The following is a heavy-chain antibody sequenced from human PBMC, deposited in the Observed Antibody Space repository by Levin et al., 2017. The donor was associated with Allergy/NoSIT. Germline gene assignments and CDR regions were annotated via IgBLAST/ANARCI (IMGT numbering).Heavy chain of an antibody. CDR1: RFSLSNAW. V-gene: IGHV3-15*01. CDR2: ITSKTDGAAT. CDR3: ATQFQW. Sequence: SCAASRFSLSNAWMNWVRQAPGKGLEWIGRITSKTDGAATDYAAPLKGRFTISRDDSTNTPYLEMNSLKVEDTALYFCATQFQWWGQGTLVTVSS. J-gene: IGHJ4*02. D-gene: IGHD6-19*01.